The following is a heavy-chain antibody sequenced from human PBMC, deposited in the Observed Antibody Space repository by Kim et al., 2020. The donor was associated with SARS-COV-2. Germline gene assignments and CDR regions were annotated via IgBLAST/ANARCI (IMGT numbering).Heavy chain of an antibody. Sequence: SETLSLTCTVSGGSISSYYWSWIRQPPGKGLEWIGYIYYSGSTNYNPSLKSRVTISVDTSKNQFSLKLSSVTAADTAVYYCARQYCSGGSCYNYWGQGTLVTVSS. CDR1: GGSISSYY. J-gene: IGHJ4*02. CDR2: IYYSGST. V-gene: IGHV4-59*01. D-gene: IGHD2-15*01. CDR3: ARQYCSGGSCYNY.